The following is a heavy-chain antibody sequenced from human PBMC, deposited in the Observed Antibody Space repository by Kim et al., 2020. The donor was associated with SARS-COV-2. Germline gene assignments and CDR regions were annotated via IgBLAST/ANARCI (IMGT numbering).Heavy chain of an antibody. CDR3: ARAGREWELLPAVDY. V-gene: IGHV3-21*01. J-gene: IGHJ4*02. CDR1: GFTFSSYS. D-gene: IGHD1-26*01. CDR2: ISSSSSYI. Sequence: GGSLRLSCAASGFTFSSYSMNWVRQAPGKGLEWVSSISSSSSYIYYADSVKGRFTISRDNAKNSLYLQMNSLRAEDTAVYYCARAGREWELLPAVDYWGQGTLVTVSS.